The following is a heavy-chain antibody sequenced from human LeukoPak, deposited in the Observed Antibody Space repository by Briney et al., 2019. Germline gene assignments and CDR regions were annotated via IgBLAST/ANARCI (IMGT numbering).Heavy chain of an antibody. CDR2: ISWNSGSI. CDR1: GFTFDDYA. D-gene: IGHD2-15*01. J-gene: IGHJ5*02. V-gene: IGHV3-9*01. Sequence: GGSLRLSCAASGFTFDDYAMHWVRQAPEKGLEWVSGISWNSGSIGYADSVKGRFTISRDNAKNSLYLQMNSLRAEDTALYYCAKDSGPWGQGTLVTVSS. CDR3: AKDSGP.